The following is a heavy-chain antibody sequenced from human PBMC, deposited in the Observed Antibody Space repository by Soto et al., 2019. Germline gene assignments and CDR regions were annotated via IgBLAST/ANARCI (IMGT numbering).Heavy chain of an antibody. D-gene: IGHD2-15*01. V-gene: IGHV3-43*01. Sequence: GGSLRLSCAASGLTFDDYTMHWVRQAPGKGLEWVSLISWDGGSTYYADSVKGRFTISRDNSKNSLYLQMNSLRTEDTALYYCAKDFLCSGGSCYWGDYYYYGMDVWGQGTTVTVSS. CDR1: GLTFDDYT. J-gene: IGHJ6*02. CDR2: ISWDGGST. CDR3: AKDFLCSGGSCYWGDYYYYGMDV.